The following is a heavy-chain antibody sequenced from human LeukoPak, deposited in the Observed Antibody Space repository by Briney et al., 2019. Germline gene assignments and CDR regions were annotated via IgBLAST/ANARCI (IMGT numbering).Heavy chain of an antibody. J-gene: IGHJ4*02. CDR2: IKQDGSEK. Sequence: PGGSLRLSCAASRFSFSSYGMHWVRQAPGRGLEWVANIKQDGSEKYYVDSVKGRFTISRDNAKNSLYLQMNSLRAEDTAVYYCARGTGKGATIDYWGQGTLVTVSS. V-gene: IGHV3-7*01. D-gene: IGHD1-26*01. CDR3: ARGTGKGATIDY. CDR1: RFSFSSYG.